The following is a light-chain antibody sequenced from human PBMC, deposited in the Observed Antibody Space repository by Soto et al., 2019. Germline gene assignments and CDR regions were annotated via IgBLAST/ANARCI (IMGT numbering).Light chain of an antibody. V-gene: IGLV2-14*01. Sequence: QSALTQPAFVSGSPGQSITISCTGTSSDVGGYNYVSWYQQHPGKAPKLMIYDVSNRPSGVSNRFSGSKSGNTASLTISGLQAEDEANYYCSSYTSSSTLLYVFGTGTKVTAL. CDR2: DVS. J-gene: IGLJ1*01. CDR3: SSYTSSSTLLYV. CDR1: SSDVGGYNY.